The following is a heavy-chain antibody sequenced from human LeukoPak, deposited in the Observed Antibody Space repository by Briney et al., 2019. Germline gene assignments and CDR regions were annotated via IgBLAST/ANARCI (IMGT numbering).Heavy chain of an antibody. J-gene: IGHJ5*02. D-gene: IGHD4-23*01. CDR3: ARGVDGGNSDWFDP. Sequence: SVKVSCKASGGTFSSYAISWLRQAPGQGLEWMGRIIPILGIANYAQKFQGRVTITADKSTSTAYVELSSLRSEDTAVYYCARGVDGGNSDWFDPWGQGTLVTVSS. V-gene: IGHV1-69*04. CDR1: GGTFSSYA. CDR2: IIPILGIA.